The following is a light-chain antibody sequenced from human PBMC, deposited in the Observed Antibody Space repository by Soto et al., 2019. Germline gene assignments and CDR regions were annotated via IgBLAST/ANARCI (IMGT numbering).Light chain of an antibody. V-gene: IGLV2-8*01. Sequence: QSVLTQPPSASGSPGQSVTISCTGTSSDVGGYNYVSWYQQHPGKAPKLMIYEVSKRPSGVPDRFSGSKSGNTASLTVSGLQVDYEAHYHPRYKAVRVYVFGPGTLVT. CDR3: RYKAVRVYV. CDR2: EVS. J-gene: IGLJ1*01. CDR1: SSDVGGYNY.